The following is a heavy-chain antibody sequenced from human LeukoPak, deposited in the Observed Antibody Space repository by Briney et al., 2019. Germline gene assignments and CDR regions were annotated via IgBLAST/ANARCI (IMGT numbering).Heavy chain of an antibody. V-gene: IGHV4-38-2*02. CDR2: IYHSGNT. CDR1: GYSISSGYY. CDR3: ARDGGSSWSNWFDP. J-gene: IGHJ5*02. Sequence: IPSETLSLTCTVSGYSISSGYYWGWIRQPPGKGLEWIGSIYHSGNTYYNPSLKSRVTISVDTSKNQFSLKLSSVTAADTAVYYCARDGGSSWSNWFDPWGQGTLVTVSS. D-gene: IGHD6-13*01.